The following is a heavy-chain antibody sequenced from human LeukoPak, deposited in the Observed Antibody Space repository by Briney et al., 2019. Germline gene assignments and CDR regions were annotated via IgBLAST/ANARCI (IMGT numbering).Heavy chain of an antibody. J-gene: IGHJ4*02. V-gene: IGHV4-31*03. CDR1: GGSISSGGYY. CDR3: ARVGLGGPLDY. D-gene: IGHD3-10*01. Sequence: SETLSLTCTVSGGSISSGGYYWSWIRQHPGKGLEWIGYIYYSGSTYYNPSLKSRVTISVDTSKNQFSLKLSSVTAADTAVYYCARVGLGGPLDYWGQGTLSPSPQ. CDR2: IYYSGST.